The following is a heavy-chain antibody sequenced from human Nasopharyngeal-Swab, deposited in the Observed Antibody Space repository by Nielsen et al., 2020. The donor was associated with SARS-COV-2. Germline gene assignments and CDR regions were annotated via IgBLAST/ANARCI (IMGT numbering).Heavy chain of an antibody. CDR2: IGWDDDK. CDR3: ARIPPLDYYFDY. J-gene: IGHJ4*02. V-gene: IGHV2-70*01. D-gene: IGHD3/OR15-3a*01. Sequence: WIRQPPGKALEWLALIGWDDDKYYSTSLKTRLTISKDTSKNQVVLTMTNMDPVDTATYYCARIPPLDYYFDYWGQGTLVTVSS.